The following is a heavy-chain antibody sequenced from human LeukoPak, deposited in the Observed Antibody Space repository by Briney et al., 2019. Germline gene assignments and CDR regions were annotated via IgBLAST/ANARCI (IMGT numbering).Heavy chain of an antibody. Sequence: GESLKISCKGSGYSFTSYWIGWVRQMPGKGLEWVGIIYPGDSDTRYSPSFQGQVTISADKSISTAYLQWSSLKASDTAMYYCARREYDFWSGYYSDYYGMDVWGQGTTVTVSS. D-gene: IGHD3-3*01. CDR2: IYPGDSDT. J-gene: IGHJ6*02. CDR3: ARREYDFWSGYYSDYYGMDV. V-gene: IGHV5-51*01. CDR1: GYSFTSYW.